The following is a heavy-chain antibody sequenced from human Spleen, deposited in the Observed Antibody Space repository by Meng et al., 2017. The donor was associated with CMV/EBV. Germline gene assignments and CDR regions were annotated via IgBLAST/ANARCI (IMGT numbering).Heavy chain of an antibody. CDR2: IIPIVGVA. Sequence: SVKVSCKASGYTFTGYYMHWVRQAPGQGLEWMGWIIPIVGVASYAPKFQGRVAFTADQSASIVYMEVSSLRSEDTAVYYCAKGVSGPYYFDDWGQGTLVTVSS. CDR3: AKGVSGPYYFDD. CDR1: GYTFTGYY. D-gene: IGHD3-10*01. J-gene: IGHJ4*02. V-gene: IGHV1-69*10.